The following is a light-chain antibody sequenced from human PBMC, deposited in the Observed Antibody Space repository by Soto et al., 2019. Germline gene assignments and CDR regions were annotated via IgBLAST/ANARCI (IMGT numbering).Light chain of an antibody. CDR1: QSISSNF. J-gene: IGKJ2*01. Sequence: EIVLTQSPGTLSLSPGERATLSCRASQSISSNFLAWYQQKPGQAPRLLIYGASSRANGIPDRFSGSGSGTDFTLTISRLETEDFAVYYCQQFGNSPPYTFGQGTKLEIK. V-gene: IGKV3-20*01. CDR3: QQFGNSPPYT. CDR2: GAS.